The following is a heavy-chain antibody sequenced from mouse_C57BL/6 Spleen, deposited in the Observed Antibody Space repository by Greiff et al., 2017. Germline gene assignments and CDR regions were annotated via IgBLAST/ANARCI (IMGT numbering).Heavy chain of an antibody. J-gene: IGHJ1*03. Sequence: VKLMESGPGLVAPSQSLSITCAVSGFSLSIFGVDWVRQPPGKGLEWLGVICGGGSTNYNSALMSRLRISKDNSKSQRIIKMNSLQTDDTAMYSCAKHGDVWGTGTTVTVSS. V-gene: IGHV2-9*01. CDR1: GFSLSIFG. CDR3: AKHGDV. CDR2: ICGGGST.